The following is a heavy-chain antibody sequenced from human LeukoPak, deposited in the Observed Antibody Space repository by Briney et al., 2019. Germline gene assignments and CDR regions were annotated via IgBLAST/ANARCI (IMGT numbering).Heavy chain of an antibody. CDR3: ARGQQLVPGYFDY. D-gene: IGHD6-13*01. CDR2: IYYSGST. Sequence: PPGTLSLTCTVSGGSISSYYWSWIRQPPGKGLEWIGYIYYSGSTNYYPSLKSRVTISVDTSKNQFSLKLSSVTAADTAVYYCARGQQLVPGYFDYWGQGTPVTVSS. CDR1: GGSISSYY. J-gene: IGHJ4*02. V-gene: IGHV4-59*01.